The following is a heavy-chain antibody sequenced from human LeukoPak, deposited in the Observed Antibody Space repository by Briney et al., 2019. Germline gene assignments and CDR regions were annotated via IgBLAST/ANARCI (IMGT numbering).Heavy chain of an antibody. CDR3: AKEGRSLQTY. CDR2: IKEDGTET. D-gene: IGHD5-24*01. Sequence: GGSLRLSCAASGFMFSSNWMSWVRLAPGKGLEWVANIKEDGTETYYVDSVKGRFTISRDNAKNSLYLQMNSLRVEDTAVYYCAKEGRSLQTYWGQGTLVTVPS. CDR1: GFMFSSNW. V-gene: IGHV3-7*03. J-gene: IGHJ4*02.